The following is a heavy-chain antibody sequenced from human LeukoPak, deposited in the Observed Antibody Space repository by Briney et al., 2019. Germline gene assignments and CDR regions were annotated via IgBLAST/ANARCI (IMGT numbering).Heavy chain of an antibody. CDR3: AKDGTPGDY. J-gene: IGHJ4*02. D-gene: IGHD2-15*01. V-gene: IGHV3-23*01. CDR2: ISGSGSST. CDR1: GFTFSNSG. Sequence: GGSLRLSCAASGFTFSNSGMSWVRQAPGMGLEWVSAISGSGSSTYYADSVKGRFTISRGNPKNTLYLQMSGLRADDTAVYYCAKDGTPGDYWGQGTRVTVSS.